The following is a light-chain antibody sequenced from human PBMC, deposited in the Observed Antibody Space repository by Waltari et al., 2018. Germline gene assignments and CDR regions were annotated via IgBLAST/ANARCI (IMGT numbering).Light chain of an antibody. V-gene: IGLV2-23*01. CDR2: EAR. J-gene: IGLJ3*02. CDR3: CSYGGSYTWV. CDR1: NSDVGAYNL. Sequence: QSALTQPASVSGSPGQAINISCTGTNSDVGAYNLVSWYQQYPGRAPRLMIYEARNRPPGGSNRFSASKSGNTASLTISGLQADDEADYYCCSYGGSYTWVFGGGTKVTVL.